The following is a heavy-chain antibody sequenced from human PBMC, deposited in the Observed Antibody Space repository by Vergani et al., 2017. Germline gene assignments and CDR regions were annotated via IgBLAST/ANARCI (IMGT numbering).Heavy chain of an antibody. D-gene: IGHD5-18*01. CDR1: GFTFSSYE. CDR2: ISSSGSTI. CDR3: AREPLIGYSYGWGGY. V-gene: IGHV3-48*03. J-gene: IGHJ4*02. Sequence: EVQLVESGGGLVQPGGSLRLSCAASGFTFSSYEMNWVRQAPGKGLEWVSYISSSGSTIYYADSVKGRFTISRDNAKNSLYLQMNSLRAEDTAVYYCAREPLIGYSYGWGGYWGQGTLVTVSS.